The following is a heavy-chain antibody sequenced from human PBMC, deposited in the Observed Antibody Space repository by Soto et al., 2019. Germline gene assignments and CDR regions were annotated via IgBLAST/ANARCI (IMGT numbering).Heavy chain of an antibody. CDR2: IDVGSGNA. Sequence: ASVKVSCKTSGFTFSSSAVHWVRRASGHRLQWIGWIDVGSGNANYAQMLQERIGISRDMSTSTAYMELSSLRADDTAVYYCAKQAVVVAATPWFDPWGQGTLVTVSS. J-gene: IGHJ5*02. CDR1: GFTFSSSA. CDR3: AKQAVVVAATPWFDP. D-gene: IGHD2-15*01. V-gene: IGHV1-58*01.